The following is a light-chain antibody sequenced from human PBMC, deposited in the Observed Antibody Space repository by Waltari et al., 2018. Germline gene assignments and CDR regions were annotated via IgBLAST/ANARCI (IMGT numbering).Light chain of an antibody. CDR1: RDINIY. CDR3: QQYDNLPLT. V-gene: IGKV1-33*01. CDR2: EES. J-gene: IGKJ5*01. Sequence: DIQMTQSPSSLSASVGDRVTITCQASRDINIYLNWYQQKPGKAPNLLIYEESKWETVVPSRFSGSGSGTDFTFTISSLQPEDIATYYCQQYDNLPLTFGHGTRLEIK.